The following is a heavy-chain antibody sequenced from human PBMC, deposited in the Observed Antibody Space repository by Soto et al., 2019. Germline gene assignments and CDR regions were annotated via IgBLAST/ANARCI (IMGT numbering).Heavy chain of an antibody. CDR3: ARDDGYSYAFDF. CDR2: INPNRGGT. Sequence: ASVKVSCKASGYTFTGYYMHWVRQAPGQGLEWMGWINPNRGGTNYAQKFQGGATMTRDTSLRTAYMELSRLSSDDTAVYYCARDDGYSYAFDFWGQGTLVTVSS. J-gene: IGHJ4*02. CDR1: GYTFTGYY. V-gene: IGHV1-2*02. D-gene: IGHD5-18*01.